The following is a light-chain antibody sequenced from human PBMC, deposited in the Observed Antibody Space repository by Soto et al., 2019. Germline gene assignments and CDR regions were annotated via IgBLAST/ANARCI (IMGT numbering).Light chain of an antibody. CDR3: SSYTTSYTLVV. V-gene: IGLV2-14*01. CDR2: DVS. Sequence: QSALTQPASVSGSPGQSITISCTGTISDVGGYNYVSWYQQHPGKAPKLMIYDVSNRPSGVSNRFSGSKSGNTASLTISGLQAEDEADYYCSSYTTSYTLVVFGGGTKLT. J-gene: IGLJ2*01. CDR1: ISDVGGYNY.